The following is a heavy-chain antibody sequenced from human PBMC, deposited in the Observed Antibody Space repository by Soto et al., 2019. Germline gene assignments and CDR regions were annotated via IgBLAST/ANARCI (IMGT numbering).Heavy chain of an antibody. CDR2: ISGSGGST. CDR1: GFTFSSYA. V-gene: IGHV3-23*01. D-gene: IGHD1-26*01. CDR3: AKDSQDWELLFSSLSYNWFDP. J-gene: IGHJ5*02. Sequence: EVQLLESGGGLVQPGGSLRLSCAASGFTFSSYAMSWVRQAPGKGLEWVSAISGSGGSTYYADSVKGRFTISRDNSKNTLYLQMNSLRAEDTAVYYCAKDSQDWELLFSSLSYNWFDPWGQGTLVTVSS.